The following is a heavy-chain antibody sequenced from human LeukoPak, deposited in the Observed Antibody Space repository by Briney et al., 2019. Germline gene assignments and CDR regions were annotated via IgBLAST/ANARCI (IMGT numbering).Heavy chain of an antibody. CDR1: GYTFTSYG. J-gene: IGHJ4*02. CDR3: ARDYGGNSGWDY. Sequence: ASVKVSCKASGYTFTSYGISWVRQAPGQGLEWMGWISAYNGNTNYAQKLQGRVTMTTDTSTSTAHMELRSLRSDDTAVYYCARDYGGNSGWDYWGQGTLVTVSS. V-gene: IGHV1-18*01. CDR2: ISAYNGNT. D-gene: IGHD4-23*01.